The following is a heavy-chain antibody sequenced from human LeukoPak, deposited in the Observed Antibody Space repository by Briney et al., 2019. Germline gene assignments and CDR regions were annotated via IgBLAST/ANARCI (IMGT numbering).Heavy chain of an antibody. D-gene: IGHD2-21*01. CDR1: GGSVNSGSYY. CDR3: ARSYGDL. J-gene: IGHJ5*02. Sequence: SETLSLTCTVSGGSVNSGSYYWNWIRQPPGKGLEWIGYIYYSGSTNYNPSLKSRVTMSVDTSKNQFSLKLSSVTAADTAVYYCARSYGDLWGQGTLVTVSS. V-gene: IGHV4-61*01. CDR2: IYYSGST.